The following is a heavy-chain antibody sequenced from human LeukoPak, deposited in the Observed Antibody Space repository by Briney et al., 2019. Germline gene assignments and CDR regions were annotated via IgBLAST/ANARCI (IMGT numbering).Heavy chain of an antibody. CDR1: GFTFSSDG. CDR3: AKIRRKHIVVLPAATEDAFDI. V-gene: IGHV3-30*02. J-gene: IGHJ3*02. D-gene: IGHD2-2*01. Sequence: SGGSLRLSCAAAGFTFSSDGMHWVRQAPGKGLEWVAFIRYDGSNKYSADSVKSRFTISRDNSKNTLYLQMNSLRAEDTAVYYSAKIRRKHIVVLPAATEDAFDISGQPTMVTV. CDR2: IRYDGSNK.